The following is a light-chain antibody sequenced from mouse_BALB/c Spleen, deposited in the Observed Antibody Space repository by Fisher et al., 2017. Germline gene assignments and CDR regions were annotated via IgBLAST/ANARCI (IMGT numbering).Light chain of an antibody. Sequence: IVMTQTPAIMSASPGEKVTLTCSASSSVSSSYLYWYQQKPGTSPKLWIYSTSNLASGVPARFSGSGSGTSYSLTISRMEAEDAATYYCQQRSSYPFTFGSGTKLEIK. CDR2: STS. CDR1: SSVSSSY. V-gene: IGKV4-79*01. CDR3: QQRSSYPFT. J-gene: IGKJ4*01.